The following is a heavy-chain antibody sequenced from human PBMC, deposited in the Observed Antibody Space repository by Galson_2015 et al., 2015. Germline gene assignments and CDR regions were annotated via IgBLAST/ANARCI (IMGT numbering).Heavy chain of an antibody. J-gene: IGHJ2*01. CDR3: ARDPPDYGGDYGWYFDL. CDR1: GFTFSNYA. Sequence: SLRLSCAASGFTFSNYAMYWVRQAPGKGLEWVAVITHDGSNKHYADSVKGRFTIPRDNSKNTLYLQVNSLRAEDTAVFYCARDPPDYGGDYGWYFDLWGRGTLVTVSS. CDR2: ITHDGSNK. V-gene: IGHV3-30*04. D-gene: IGHD4-23*01.